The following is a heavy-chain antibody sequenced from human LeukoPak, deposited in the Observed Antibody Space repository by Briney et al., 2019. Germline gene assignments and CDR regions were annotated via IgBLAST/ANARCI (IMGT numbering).Heavy chain of an antibody. D-gene: IGHD6-13*01. CDR3: ARVKGGIAAAGNYFDY. CDR2: VSYDGGSK. V-gene: IGHV3-30-3*01. CDR1: GFAFSSYA. J-gene: IGHJ4*02. Sequence: PGGSLRLSCAASGFAFSSYAMHWVRQGPGKGLEWVALVSYDGGSKYYADSVKGRITISRDNSKNTLHLQMDSLNTEDTAVYYCARVKGGIAAAGNYFDYWGQGTLVAVSS.